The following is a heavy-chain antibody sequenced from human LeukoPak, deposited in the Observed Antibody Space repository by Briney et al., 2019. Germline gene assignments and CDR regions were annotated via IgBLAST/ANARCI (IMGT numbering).Heavy chain of an antibody. CDR2: IYSGGST. V-gene: IGHV3-66*01. J-gene: IGHJ4*02. CDR3: ARGSEDYDSSGYYYDLGDY. CDR1: EFSVGSNY. Sequence: GGSLRLSCAASEFSVGSNYMTCVRQAPGKGLEWVSLIYSGGSTYYADSVKGRFTISRDNSKNTLYLQMNSLRAEDTAVYYCARGSEDYDSSGYYYDLGDYWGQGALVTVSS. D-gene: IGHD3-22*01.